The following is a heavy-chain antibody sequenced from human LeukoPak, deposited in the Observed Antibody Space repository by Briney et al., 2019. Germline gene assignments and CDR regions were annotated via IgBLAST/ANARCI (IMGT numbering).Heavy chain of an antibody. D-gene: IGHD2-2*02. CDR1: GFTFSSYA. CDR3: ARDRNTLGVDS. CDR2: IWFDGSNK. Sequence: GGSLRVSCEASGFTFSSYAMHWVRQAPGKGLEWVAVIWFDGSNKYYADSVRGRFTISRDNSKNTLYLQMNSLRAEDTAVYYCARDRNTLGVDSWGQGTLVTVSS. J-gene: IGHJ4*02. V-gene: IGHV3-33*01.